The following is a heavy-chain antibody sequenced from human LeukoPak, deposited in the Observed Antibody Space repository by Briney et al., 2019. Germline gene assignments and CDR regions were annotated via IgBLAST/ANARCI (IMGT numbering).Heavy chain of an antibody. J-gene: IGHJ4*02. CDR2: ITGDGRGT. CDR1: GFIFSDYV. D-gene: IGHD2-2*01. Sequence: GGSLTLSCAASGFIFSDYVMYWVRQAPGRGLECVSAITGDGRGTYYGNSVKGRFTISRDNSKNTLFLQMGSLRADDMAVYYCARRVAETMLDYWGQGTLVTVS. V-gene: IGHV3-64*01. CDR3: ARRVAETMLDY.